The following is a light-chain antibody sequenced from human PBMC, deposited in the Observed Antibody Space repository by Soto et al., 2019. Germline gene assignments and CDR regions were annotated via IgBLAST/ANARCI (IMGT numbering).Light chain of an antibody. Sequence: QSVLTQPPSVSGAPGQRVTISCTGSSSNIGAGYDVHWYQKLPGTAPKLLIYGNSNRPSGVPDRFYGSKSGTSASLAITGLQAEDEAYYYCQSYDSSLSGHVVFGGGTKLTVL. V-gene: IGLV1-40*01. CDR2: GNS. J-gene: IGLJ2*01. CDR3: QSYDSSLSGHVV. CDR1: SSNIGAGYD.